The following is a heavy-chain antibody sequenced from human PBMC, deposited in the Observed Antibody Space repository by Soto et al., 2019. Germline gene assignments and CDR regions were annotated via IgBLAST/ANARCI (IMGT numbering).Heavy chain of an antibody. CDR2: ISWDSSTI. CDR1: GFTFDNCG. CDR3: VQGRYPTMATPLDH. D-gene: IGHD2-15*01. V-gene: IGHV3-9*01. J-gene: IGHJ4*02. Sequence: EVQLVESGGGLVQPGRSLRLSCAASGFTFDNCGMHWVRQAPGKGLEWVAGISWDSSTIGYADSVKGRFIISRDDAKNSLYLQIDSLRGEYTALYYCVQGRYPTMATPLDHWGQGTQVIVSS.